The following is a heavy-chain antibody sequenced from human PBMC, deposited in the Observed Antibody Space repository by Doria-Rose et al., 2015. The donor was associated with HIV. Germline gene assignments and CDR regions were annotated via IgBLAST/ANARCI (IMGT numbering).Heavy chain of an antibody. J-gene: IGHJ4*02. CDR2: IYYSGST. V-gene: IGHV4-59*11. CDR3: ASGSRTIDF. CDR1: VGSISSHY. D-gene: IGHD2-2*01. Sequence: SGPGLVKPSETLSLTCTVSVGSISSHYWSWIRQPPGKGLEWIAYIYYSGSTNYNPSLKSRVTISVDTSKNRFSLRLSSVTAADTAVYYCASGSRTIDFWGQGTLVTVSS.